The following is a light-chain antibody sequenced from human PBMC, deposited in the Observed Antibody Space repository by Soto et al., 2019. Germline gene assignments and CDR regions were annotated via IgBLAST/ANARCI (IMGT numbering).Light chain of an antibody. Sequence: QSALTQPPSVSGSPGQPVTISCTGTSSDVGNYNRVSWYQQPPGTAPKVIIYEVSNRPSGVPDRFSGSKSGNMASLTISGLQAEDEADYYCSSYSSSSTYVFGTGTKLTV. CDR2: EVS. CDR1: SSDVGNYNR. V-gene: IGLV2-18*02. J-gene: IGLJ1*01. CDR3: SSYSSSSTYV.